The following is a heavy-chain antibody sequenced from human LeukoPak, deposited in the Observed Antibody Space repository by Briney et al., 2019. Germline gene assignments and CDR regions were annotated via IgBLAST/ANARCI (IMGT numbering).Heavy chain of an antibody. CDR3: ARGAGSGQHTYYYYMDV. J-gene: IGHJ6*03. CDR1: GFTFSGYI. V-gene: IGHV3-21*01. Sequence: GGSLRLSCAASGFTFSGYIMNWVRQAPGKGLEWVSSITSSSDYIYYADSVEGRFTISRDNAKNSLYLQMNSLRAEDTAVYYCARGAGSGQHTYYYYMDVWGKGTTVTVSS. CDR2: ITSSSDYI. D-gene: IGHD3-3*01.